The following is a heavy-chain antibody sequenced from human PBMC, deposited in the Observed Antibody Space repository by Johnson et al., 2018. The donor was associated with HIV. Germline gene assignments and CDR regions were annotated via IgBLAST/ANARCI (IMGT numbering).Heavy chain of an antibody. CDR1: GFTVSRNY. J-gene: IGHJ3*02. CDR2: IYSGGST. V-gene: IGHV3-66*03. CDR3: ARDREWELLFGAFDI. Sequence: VQLVESGGGLIQPGGSLRLSCAASGFTVSRNYMSWVRQAPGQGLEWVSVIYSGGSTYYADSVKGRFTISRDNSKNKLYLQMDSLRIEDTAMFYCARDREWELLFGAFDIWGQGTMVTVSS. D-gene: IGHD1-26*01.